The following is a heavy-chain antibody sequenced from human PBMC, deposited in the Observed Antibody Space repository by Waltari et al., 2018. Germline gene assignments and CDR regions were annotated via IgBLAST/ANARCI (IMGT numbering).Heavy chain of an antibody. D-gene: IGHD2-15*01. CDR2: INPGGDFT. CDR3: AKDRGRLLADY. V-gene: IGHV3-NL1*01. J-gene: IGHJ4*02. CDR1: GFTFGNSG. Sequence: VQLVESGGGLVQPGGSLRLSCAASGFTFGNSGMHWDRQAPGKGLEWVSAINPGGDFTWYTDAVKDRFTISRENAKNTLYLQMNSLRPEDTAVYYCAKDRGRLLADYWGQGVLVTVSS.